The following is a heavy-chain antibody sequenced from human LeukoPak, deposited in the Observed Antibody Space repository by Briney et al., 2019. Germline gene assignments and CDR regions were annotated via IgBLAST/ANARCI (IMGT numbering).Heavy chain of an antibody. Sequence: PGGSLRLSCAASGFTFDDYSMNWVRQAPGKGLEWVSFISSSSSTMYYADSVKGRFTISGDNAKNSVYLQMNSLRAEDTAVYYCARDGGSSWYGAFDIWGQGTMVTVSS. CDR2: ISSSSSTM. D-gene: IGHD6-13*01. CDR3: ARDGGSSWYGAFDI. V-gene: IGHV3-48*01. CDR1: GFTFDDYS. J-gene: IGHJ3*02.